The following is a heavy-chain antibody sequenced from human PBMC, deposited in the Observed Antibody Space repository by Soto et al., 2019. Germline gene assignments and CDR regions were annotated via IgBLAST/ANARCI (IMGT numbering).Heavy chain of an antibody. V-gene: IGHV1-18*01. CDR1: GYNFNSYT. J-gene: IGHJ5*02. Sequence: QVQLVQSGAEVKKPGASVKVSCKASGYNFNSYTISWVRQAPGQGLEWMGRISAYNGNTNYAQKLQGRGTMTTETSTSTAYMELRSLRSEDTAVYHCARVVGALGHWFDPWGQGTLVTVSS. CDR2: ISAYNGNT. D-gene: IGHD1-26*01. CDR3: ARVVGALGHWFDP.